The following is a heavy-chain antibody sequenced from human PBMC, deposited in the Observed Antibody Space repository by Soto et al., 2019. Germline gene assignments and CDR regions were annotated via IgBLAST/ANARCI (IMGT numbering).Heavy chain of an antibody. D-gene: IGHD5-18*01. CDR3: ARASNKRGNSHGPDY. Sequence: TLSLTCDVYGGSFSGYYWSWIRQPPGKGLEWIGEINHSGSTNCNPSLKSRVTISVDTSKNQFSLKLSSVTAADTAVYYCARASNKRGNSHGPDYWGQGTLVTVSS. V-gene: IGHV4-34*01. CDR1: GGSFSGYY. J-gene: IGHJ4*02. CDR2: INHSGST.